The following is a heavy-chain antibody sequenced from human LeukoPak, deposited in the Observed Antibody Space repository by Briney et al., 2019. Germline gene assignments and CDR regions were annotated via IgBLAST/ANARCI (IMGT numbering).Heavy chain of an antibody. V-gene: IGHV4-39*07. Sequence: SETLSLTCTVSGGSISSSSYYWGWIRQPPGKGLEWIGSIYYSGSTYYNPSLKGRVTISVDTSKNQFSLKLSSVTAADTAVYYCARDIAGDYYDSSGYYGEYDYWGQGTLVTVSS. CDR2: IYYSGST. CDR1: GGSISSSSYY. J-gene: IGHJ4*02. CDR3: ARDIAGDYYDSSGYYGEYDY. D-gene: IGHD3-22*01.